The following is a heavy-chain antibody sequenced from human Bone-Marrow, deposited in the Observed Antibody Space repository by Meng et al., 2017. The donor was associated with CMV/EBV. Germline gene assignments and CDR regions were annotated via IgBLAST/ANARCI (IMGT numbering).Heavy chain of an antibody. J-gene: IGHJ5*02. D-gene: IGHD5-18*01. V-gene: IGHV3-23*03. CDR2: IYSGGSST. CDR3: AKEGYSYGFNWFDP. Sequence: GESLKISCAASGFTFSSYAMSWVRQAPGKGLEWVSVIYSGGSSTYYADSVKGRFTISRDNSKNTLYLKMSRLRAEDTALYYCAKEGYSYGFNWFDPWGQGSQVTVSS. CDR1: GFTFSSYA.